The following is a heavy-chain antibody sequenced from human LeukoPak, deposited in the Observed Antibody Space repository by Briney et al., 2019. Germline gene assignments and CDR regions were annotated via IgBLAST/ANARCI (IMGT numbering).Heavy chain of an antibody. CDR1: GFTFSSYW. D-gene: IGHD3-22*01. J-gene: IGHJ4*02. V-gene: IGHV3-7*03. CDR2: IKQDGSEK. Sequence: GGSLRLSCAASGFTFSSYWMSWVRQAPGKGLEWVANIKQDGSEKYYVDSVKGRFTISRDNAKNSLYLQMNSLRAEDTAVYYCAKASAMIVVVSKHFDHWGQGTLVTVSS. CDR3: AKASAMIVVVSKHFDH.